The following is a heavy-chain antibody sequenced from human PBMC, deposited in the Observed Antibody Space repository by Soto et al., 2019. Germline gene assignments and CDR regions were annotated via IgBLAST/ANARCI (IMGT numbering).Heavy chain of an antibody. D-gene: IGHD6-6*01. Sequence: GGSLRLSCAASGFTFDDYAMHWVRQAPGKGLEWVSGISWNSGSIGYADSVKGRFTISRDNAKNSLYLQMNSLRAEDTALYYCAKDLAARPPYDAFDIWGQGTMVTVSS. J-gene: IGHJ3*02. CDR1: GFTFDDYA. CDR3: AKDLAARPPYDAFDI. CDR2: ISWNSGSI. V-gene: IGHV3-9*01.